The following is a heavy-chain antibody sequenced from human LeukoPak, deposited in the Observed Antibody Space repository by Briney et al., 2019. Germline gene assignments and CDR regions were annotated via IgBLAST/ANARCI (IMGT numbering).Heavy chain of an antibody. CDR3: AKGLYDILTGYYPLFDY. D-gene: IGHD3-9*01. J-gene: IGHJ4*02. CDR2: MSYDGSNK. Sequence: GESLRLSCAASGFTFSSYGMHWVRQAPGKGLEWVAVMSYDGSNKYYADSVKGRFTISRDNSKNTLYLQMNSLRAEDTAVYYCAKGLYDILTGYYPLFDYWGQGTLVT. CDR1: GFTFSSYG. V-gene: IGHV3-30*18.